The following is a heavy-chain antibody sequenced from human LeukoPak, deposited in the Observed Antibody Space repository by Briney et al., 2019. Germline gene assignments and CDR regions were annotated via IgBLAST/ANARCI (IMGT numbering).Heavy chain of an antibody. CDR1: GYSISSGYY. CDR2: ISSSGST. J-gene: IGHJ3*02. V-gene: IGHV4-38-2*02. D-gene: IGHD3-22*01. CDR3: ARGPYSYDSSGAFDI. Sequence: KSSETLSLTRTVSGYSISSGYYWGWIRQPAGKGLEWIGRISSSGSTNHNPSLKSRVTISVDTSKNQFSLKLSSVTAADTAVYFCARGPYSYDSSGAFDIWGQGTMVTVSS.